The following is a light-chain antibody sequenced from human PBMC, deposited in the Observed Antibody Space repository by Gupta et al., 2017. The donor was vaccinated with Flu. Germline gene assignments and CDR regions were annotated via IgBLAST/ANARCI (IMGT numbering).Light chain of an antibody. CDR1: QDIITS. CDR3: QQHMSSPLT. J-gene: IGKJ4*01. CDR2: AAS. V-gene: IGKV1-16*01. Sequence: DIQMTQSPSSLSASVGDRVTITCRASQDIITSFAWYQQKPGKPPKSLIYAASTLHAGVPSRFSGSVSGTYFTLTISSLQPEDFATYYCQQHMSSPLTFGGGTKVEIK.